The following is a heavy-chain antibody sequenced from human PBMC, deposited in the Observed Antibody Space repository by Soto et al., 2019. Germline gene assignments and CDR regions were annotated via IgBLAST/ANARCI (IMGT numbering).Heavy chain of an antibody. CDR1: GFIFSDYA. Sequence: EVQLLESGGNLVQPGGSLRLSCAASGFIFSDYAMSWVRQAPGKGLEWVSLIRGDDDHTHYAESVKGRFTISRDNSKNTVYLQMNSLRAEDTAVYYCAKDWTHFDYWGWGTRVTVSS. J-gene: IGHJ4*02. CDR2: IRGDDDHT. CDR3: AKDWTHFDY. V-gene: IGHV3-23*01. D-gene: IGHD3-3*01.